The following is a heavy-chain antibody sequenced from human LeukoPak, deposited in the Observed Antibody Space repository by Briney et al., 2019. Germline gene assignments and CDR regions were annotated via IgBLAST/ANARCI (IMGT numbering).Heavy chain of an antibody. J-gene: IGHJ4*02. D-gene: IGHD3-10*01. V-gene: IGHV4-34*01. Sequence: SETLSLTCAVYGGSFSGCYWSWIRQPPGKGLEWIGEINHSGSTNYNPSLKSRVTISVDTSKNQFSLKLSSVTAADTAVYYCARGQRRGIAFGYWGQGTLVTVSS. CDR1: GGSFSGCY. CDR2: INHSGST. CDR3: ARGQRRGIAFGY.